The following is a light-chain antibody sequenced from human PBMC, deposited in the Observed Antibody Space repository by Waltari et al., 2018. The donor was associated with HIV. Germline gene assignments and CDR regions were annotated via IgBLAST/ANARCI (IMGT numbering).Light chain of an antibody. V-gene: IGLV2-23*02. CDR2: EVT. Sequence: QSALTQQASVSGSLGLSITISCNGTSGNIGKYNLVSRYQQHPGKAPKLLIYEVTKRPSGISSRFSGSKSDTTASLTISGLQAEDEADYFCCSYAGTQNFFLFGSGT. CDR1: SGNIGKYNL. J-gene: IGLJ1*01. CDR3: CSYAGTQNFFL.